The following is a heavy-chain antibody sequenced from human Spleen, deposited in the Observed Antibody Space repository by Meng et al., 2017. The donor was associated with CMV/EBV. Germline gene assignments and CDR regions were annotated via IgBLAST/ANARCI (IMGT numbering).Heavy chain of an antibody. CDR1: GFTFSNYG. V-gene: IGHV3-33*06. CDR2: IWYDGNNR. CDR3: TKEKTAGYGKGGYYGIDD. D-gene: IGHD3-10*01. J-gene: IGHJ6*02. Sequence: GGSLRLSCAASGFTFSNYGMHWVRQTPGKGLEWVTVIWYDGNNRYYADSVKGRFTISRDNSKNTLYQKMDSLRVEDTAVYYSTKEKTAGYGKGGYYGIDDWGHGTTVTVSS.